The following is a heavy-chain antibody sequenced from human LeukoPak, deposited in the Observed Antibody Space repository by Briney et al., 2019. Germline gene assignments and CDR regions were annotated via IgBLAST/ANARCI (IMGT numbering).Heavy chain of an antibody. J-gene: IGHJ4*02. CDR1: GITVSSNY. V-gene: IGHV3-23*01. Sequence: GGSLRLSCAASGITVSSNYMSWVRQAPGKGLEWVSAISGSGGSTYYADSVKGRFTISRDNSKNTLYLQMNSLRAEDTAVYYCARVGLSNLSRLYWGQETLVTVSS. CDR2: ISGSGGST. CDR3: ARVGLSNLSRLY. D-gene: IGHD3-16*01.